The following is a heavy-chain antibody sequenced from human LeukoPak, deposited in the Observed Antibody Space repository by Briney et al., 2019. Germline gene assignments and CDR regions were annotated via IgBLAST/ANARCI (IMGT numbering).Heavy chain of an antibody. D-gene: IGHD5-18*01. CDR3: ARSLSRYSYGPFDY. Sequence: GESLRLSCTASGFTFSDYYMTWIRQAPGKGLEWVSYISNIGKTIYYADSVKGRFTISRDNAKNSLYLQMNSLRAEDTAVFYCARSLSRYSYGPFDYWGQGTLVTVSS. J-gene: IGHJ4*02. V-gene: IGHV3-11*04. CDR2: ISNIGKTI. CDR1: GFTFSDYY.